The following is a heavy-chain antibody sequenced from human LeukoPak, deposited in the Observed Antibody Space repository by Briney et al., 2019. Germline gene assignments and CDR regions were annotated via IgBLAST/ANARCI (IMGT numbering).Heavy chain of an antibody. J-gene: IGHJ6*04. CDR1: GFTVSSNY. V-gene: IGHV3-48*03. CDR2: ISSSGSTI. D-gene: IGHD3-10*02. Sequence: GGSLRLSCAASGFTVSSNYMNWVRQAPGKGLEWVSYISSSGSTIYYADSVKGRFTISRDNAKNSLYLQMNSLRAEDTAVYYCAELGITMIGGVWGKGTTVTISS. CDR3: AELGITMIGGV.